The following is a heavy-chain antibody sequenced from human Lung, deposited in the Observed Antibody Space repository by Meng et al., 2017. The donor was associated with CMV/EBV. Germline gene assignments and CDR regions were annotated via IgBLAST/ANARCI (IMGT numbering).Heavy chain of an antibody. V-gene: IGHV3-73*01. CDR2: IRSKDNSYAT. D-gene: IGHD1-1*01. Sequence: GESLKISCTDSGFTFSGSAMLWVRQASGKGLEWVGRIRSKDNSYATAYAASVKGRFTISRDDSKNTANLQMNSLKTEDTAVYYCTPIPETGSDGGYWGQGTLVTVSS. J-gene: IGHJ4*02. CDR3: TPIPETGSDGGY. CDR1: GFTFSGSA.